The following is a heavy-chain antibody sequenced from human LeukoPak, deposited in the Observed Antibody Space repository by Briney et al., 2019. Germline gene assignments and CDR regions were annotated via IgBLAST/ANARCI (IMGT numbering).Heavy chain of an antibody. CDR2: ISNIGTTI. J-gene: IGHJ6*03. Sequence: GGSLRLSCAASGFIFSDYYMSWIRQAPGKGLEWVSYISNIGTTIYYADSVKGRFTISRDTAKKSLYLQMNSLRADDTAVYYCARVRGCGGGSCYSYYMDVWGKGTTVTVSS. V-gene: IGHV3-11*04. D-gene: IGHD2-15*01. CDR1: GFIFSDYY. CDR3: ARVRGCGGGSCYSYYMDV.